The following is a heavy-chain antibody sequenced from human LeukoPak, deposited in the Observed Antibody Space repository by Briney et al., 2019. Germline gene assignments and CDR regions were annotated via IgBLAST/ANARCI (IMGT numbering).Heavy chain of an antibody. J-gene: IGHJ4*02. CDR1: GGSISSSDYY. CDR2: MYDSGGT. Sequence: SETLSLTCTVSGGSISSSDYYWGWIRQPPGKGLEWIGSMYDSGGTSYNPSLTSRVTISADTSKSQFSLKLASVAAADTAVYYCARRYYHDSSGFYYYFDYWGRGILVTVSS. V-gene: IGHV4-39*01. D-gene: IGHD3-22*01. CDR3: ARRYYHDSSGFYYYFDY.